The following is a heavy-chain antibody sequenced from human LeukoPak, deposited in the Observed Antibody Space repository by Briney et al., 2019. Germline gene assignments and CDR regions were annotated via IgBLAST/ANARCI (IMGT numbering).Heavy chain of an antibody. CDR2: ISGSGGST. J-gene: IGHJ6*02. CDR3: ARASHYGDPDYYYGMDV. D-gene: IGHD4-17*01. CDR1: GFTFXSYA. V-gene: IGHV3-23*01. Sequence: PXXSLRLSCAAXGFTFXSYAMSWVRQAPGKGLEWVSAISGSGGSTYYAHSVKGRFTISRDNSKNTLYLQMNSLRAEDTAVYYCARASHYGDPDYYYGMDVWGQGTTVTVSS.